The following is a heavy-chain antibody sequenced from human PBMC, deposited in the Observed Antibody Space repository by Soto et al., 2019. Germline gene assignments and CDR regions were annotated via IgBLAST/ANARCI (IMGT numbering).Heavy chain of an antibody. CDR3: ASRPFYYYGLDV. J-gene: IGHJ6*02. Sequence: KTSETLSLTCTVSGGSITTAGYSCSWIRQPPGKALEWIGYVYHTGNAYPKPSLKSRVTISLDRSKNQFSLKMTSVTAADTALSYCASRPFYYYGLDVWGQGTTVTVSS. V-gene: IGHV4-30-2*01. CDR2: VYHTGNA. CDR1: GGSITTAGYS.